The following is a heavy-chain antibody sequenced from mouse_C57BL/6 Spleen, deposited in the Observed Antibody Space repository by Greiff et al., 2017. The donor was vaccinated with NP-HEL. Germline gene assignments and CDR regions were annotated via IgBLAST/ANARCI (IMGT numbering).Heavy chain of an antibody. J-gene: IGHJ4*01. CDR3: ARYYYGSRYAMDY. CDR2: INPSSGYT. CDR1: GYTFTSYW. V-gene: IGHV1-7*01. D-gene: IGHD1-1*01. Sequence: VQLQQSGAELAKPGASVKLSCKASGYTFTSYWMHWVKQRPGQGLEWIGYINPSSGYTKYNQKFKDKATLTAAKSSSTAYMQLSSLTYEDSAVYYCARYYYGSRYAMDYWGKGTSVTVSS.